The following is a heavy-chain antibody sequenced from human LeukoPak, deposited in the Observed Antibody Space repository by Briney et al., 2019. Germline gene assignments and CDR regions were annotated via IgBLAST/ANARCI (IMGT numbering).Heavy chain of an antibody. CDR3: ARSIAFYYDSSSYMDF. CDR2: FHPGDSES. CDR1: GYSFNSHW. Sequence: KAGESLKISCKGSGYSFNSHWIGWVRQRPGKGLEWMGIFHPGDSESRYSPSFQGQVTMSADQTITTAYLQWNTLKASDTAMYFCARSIAFYYDSSSYMDFWGQGTLVTVSS. D-gene: IGHD3-22*01. V-gene: IGHV5-51*01. J-gene: IGHJ4*02.